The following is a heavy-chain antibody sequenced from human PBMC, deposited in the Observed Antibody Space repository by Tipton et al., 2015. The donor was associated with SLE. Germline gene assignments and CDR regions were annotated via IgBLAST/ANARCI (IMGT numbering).Heavy chain of an antibody. D-gene: IGHD3-22*01. CDR2: IYYSGST. J-gene: IGHJ3*02. CDR3: ARDGGYYDSSGSLAFDI. Sequence: LRLSCAVYGGSFSGYYWGWIRQPPGKGLEWIGSIYYSGSTYYNPSLKSRVTISVDTSKNQFSLKLSSVTAADTAVYYCARDGGYYDSSGSLAFDIWGQGTMVTVSS. CDR1: GGSFSGYY. V-gene: IGHV4-34*01.